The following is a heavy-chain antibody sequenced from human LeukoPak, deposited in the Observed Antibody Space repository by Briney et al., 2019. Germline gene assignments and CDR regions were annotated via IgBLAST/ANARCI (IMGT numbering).Heavy chain of an antibody. CDR1: GGTFSSYA. CDR3: ARDPHLTVGMVTTTGDEYT. Sequence: SVKVSCKASGGTFSSYAISWVRQAPGQGLEWMGRIVPIFGTANYAQKFQGRVTITTDESTSTAYMELSSLRSEDTAVYYCARDPHLTVGMVTTTGDEYTWGQGTLVTVSS. V-gene: IGHV1-69*05. D-gene: IGHD5-18*01. J-gene: IGHJ5*02. CDR2: IVPIFGTA.